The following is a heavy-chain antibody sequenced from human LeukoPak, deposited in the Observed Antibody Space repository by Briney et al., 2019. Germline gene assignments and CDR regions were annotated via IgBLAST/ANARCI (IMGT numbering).Heavy chain of an antibody. CDR1: GGSFSGYY. D-gene: IGHD3-10*01. V-gene: IGHV4-34*01. J-gene: IGHJ4*02. CDR3: ARGLRYYGSGTDY. Sequence: SETLSLTCAVYGGSFSGYYWSWIRQPPGKGLEWIGEINHSGSTNYNPSLKSRVTISVDTSKNQFSLKLSSMTAADTAVYYCARGLRYYGSGTDYWGQGTLVTVSS. CDR2: INHSGST.